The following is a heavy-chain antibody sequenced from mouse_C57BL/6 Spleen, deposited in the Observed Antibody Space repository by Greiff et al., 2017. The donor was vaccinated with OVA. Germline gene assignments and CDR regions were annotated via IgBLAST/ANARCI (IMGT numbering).Heavy chain of an antibody. V-gene: IGHV1-50*01. J-gene: IGHJ3*01. CDR3: ARYYYGNLSWFAY. Sequence: QVQLQQPGAELVKPGASVKLSCKASGYTFTSYWMQWVKQRPGQGLEWIGEIDPSDSYTNYNQKFTGKATLTVDTSSSTAYMQLSSLTSEDSAVYYCARYYYGNLSWFAYGGQGTLVTVSA. CDR2: IDPSDSYT. CDR1: GYTFTSYW. D-gene: IGHD2-1*01.